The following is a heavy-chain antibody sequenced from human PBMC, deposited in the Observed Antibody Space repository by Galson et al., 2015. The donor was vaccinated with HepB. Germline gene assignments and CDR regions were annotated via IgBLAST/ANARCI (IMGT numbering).Heavy chain of an antibody. CDR2: IHSKSGGT. CDR1: GYTFTDYS. D-gene: IGHD4-17*01. J-gene: IGHJ5*02. CDR3: ARAGRGDYHP. V-gene: IGHV1-2*02. Sequence: SVKVSCKASGYTFTDYSIHWVRQAPGQGLEWMGWIHSKSGGTYYAENFQGRVSMTRDTSISTAYMDLSSLRSDDTAVYYCARAGRGDYHPWGQGTLVTVSS.